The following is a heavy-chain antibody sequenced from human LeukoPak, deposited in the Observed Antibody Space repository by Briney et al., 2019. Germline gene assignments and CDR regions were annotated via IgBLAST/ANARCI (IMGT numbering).Heavy chain of an antibody. Sequence: ASVKVSRTASGSTFTSYGISWVRQGPGQGLEWMGWISAYNGNTNYAQKLQGRVTMTTDTSTSTAYMELRSLRSDDTDVYYCARVGRWLQYLDYWGQGTLVSVSS. CDR2: ISAYNGNT. CDR3: ARVGRWLQYLDY. D-gene: IGHD5-24*01. V-gene: IGHV1-18*01. J-gene: IGHJ4*02. CDR1: GSTFTSYG.